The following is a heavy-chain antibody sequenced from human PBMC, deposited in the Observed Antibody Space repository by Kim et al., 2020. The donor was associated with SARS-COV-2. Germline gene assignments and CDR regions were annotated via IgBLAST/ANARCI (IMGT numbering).Heavy chain of an antibody. V-gene: IGHV5-51*01. D-gene: IGHD3-22*01. Sequence: GESLKISCKGSGYSFTSYWIGWVRQMPGKGLEWMGIVYPGDSDTRYSPSFQGQVTISADKSISTAYLQWSSLKASDTAMYYCARLRADYYDSSGYYYFGYWGQGTLVTVSS. CDR2: VYPGDSDT. CDR3: ARLRADYYDSSGYYYFGY. J-gene: IGHJ4*02. CDR1: GYSFTSYW.